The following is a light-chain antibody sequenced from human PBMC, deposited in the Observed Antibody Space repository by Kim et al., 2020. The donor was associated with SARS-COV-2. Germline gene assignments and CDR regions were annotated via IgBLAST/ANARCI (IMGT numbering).Light chain of an antibody. CDR2: QDT. CDR3: QAWDSSTWV. V-gene: IGLV3-1*01. CDR1: KLGDKY. Sequence: VSPGQTASITCSGDKLGDKYACWYQQKPGQSPVLVIYQDTKRPSGIPERFSGSNSGNTATLTISGTQAMDEADYYCQAWDSSTWVFGGGTQLTVL. J-gene: IGLJ3*02.